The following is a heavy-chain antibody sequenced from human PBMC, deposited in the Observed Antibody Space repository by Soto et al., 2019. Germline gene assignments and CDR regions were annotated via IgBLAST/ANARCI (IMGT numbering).Heavy chain of an antibody. CDR3: ARDRGKAMGLGYYYYGMDV. Sequence: PGGSLRLSCAASGFTFGSYSMNWVRQAPGKGLEWVSSISSSSSYIYYADSVKGRFTISRDNAKNSLYLQMNSLRAEDTAVYYCARDRGKAMGLGYYYYGMDVWGQGTTVTVSS. CDR2: ISSSSSYI. V-gene: IGHV3-21*01. CDR1: GFTFGSYS. J-gene: IGHJ6*02. D-gene: IGHD5-18*01.